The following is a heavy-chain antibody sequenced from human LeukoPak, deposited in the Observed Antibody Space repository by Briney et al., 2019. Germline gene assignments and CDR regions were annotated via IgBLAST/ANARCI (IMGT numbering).Heavy chain of an antibody. CDR1: GFTVGYNY. CDR2: IYSGGST. Sequence: PGGSLRLSCVASGFTVGYNYMRWVRQAPGKGLEWVSVIYSGGSTYYADSVRGRFTISRDNSRNTVFLQMNSLRAEDSAVYYCARDLDEYHYGSGMPRDYWGQGTLVTVSS. J-gene: IGHJ4*02. CDR3: ARDLDEYHYGSGMPRDY. V-gene: IGHV3-66*01. D-gene: IGHD3-10*01.